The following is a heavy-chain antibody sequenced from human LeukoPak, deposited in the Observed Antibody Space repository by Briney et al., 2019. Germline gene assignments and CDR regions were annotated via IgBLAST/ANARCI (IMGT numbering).Heavy chain of an antibody. CDR3: ALGYCSSNTCPDYYYYYMDV. Sequence: SVKVSCKASGGTFSSYAISWVRQAPGQGLEWMGGIIPIFGTANYAQKFQGRVTITTDESTSTAYMELSSLRSEDTAVYYCALGYCSSNTCPDYYYYYMDVWGKGTTVTVS. CDR1: GGTFSSYA. J-gene: IGHJ6*03. D-gene: IGHD2-2*01. CDR2: IIPIFGTA. V-gene: IGHV1-69*05.